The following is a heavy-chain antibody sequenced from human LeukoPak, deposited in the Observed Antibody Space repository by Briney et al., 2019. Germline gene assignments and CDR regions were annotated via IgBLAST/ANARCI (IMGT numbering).Heavy chain of an antibody. V-gene: IGHV3-66*02. CDR1: GFTVSGNY. D-gene: IGHD4-17*01. Sequence: PGGSLRLSCAASGFTVSGNYMSWVRQAPGKGLEWVSVIYSGGSTYYADSVKGRFTISRDNSKNTLYLQMNSLRAGDTAVYYCASLKKGGYGDYAKSCWGQGTLVTVSS. J-gene: IGHJ4*02. CDR2: IYSGGST. CDR3: ASLKKGGYGDYAKSC.